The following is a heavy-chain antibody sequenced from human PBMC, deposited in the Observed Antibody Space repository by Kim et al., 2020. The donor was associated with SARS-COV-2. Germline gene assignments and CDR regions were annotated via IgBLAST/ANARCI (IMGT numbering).Heavy chain of an antibody. CDR1: GFTFSSYS. CDR2: IGSGSSNM. Sequence: GGSLRLSCAASGFTFSSYSMNWVRQAPGKGLEWVSYIGSGSSNMYYADSVKGRFTISRDNAKNSLYLQMNSLRDEDTAVYYCAVWIAAPKGVFNIWGQGTMVTVSS. V-gene: IGHV3-48*02. J-gene: IGHJ3*02. CDR3: AVWIAAPKGVFNI. D-gene: IGHD6-13*01.